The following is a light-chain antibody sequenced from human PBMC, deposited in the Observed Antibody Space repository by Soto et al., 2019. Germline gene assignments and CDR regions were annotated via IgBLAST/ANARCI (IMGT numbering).Light chain of an antibody. CDR3: QQLHSYPRT. Sequence: DIQLTQSPSFLSASVGDSVTITCRASQAISSYLAWYQQKPGKAPKGLIFAASTLQSGVPSRFSGSGSETEFTLTISNLQPEDFATYYCQQLHSYPRTFGQGTQVDI. V-gene: IGKV1-9*01. J-gene: IGKJ1*01. CDR2: AAS. CDR1: QAISSY.